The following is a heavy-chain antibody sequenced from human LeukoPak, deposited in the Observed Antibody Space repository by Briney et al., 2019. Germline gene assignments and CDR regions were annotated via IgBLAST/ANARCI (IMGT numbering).Heavy chain of an antibody. Sequence: SVKVSCKASGFTFTSSAVQWVRQARGQRLEWIGWIVVHSGNTNYAQTFQERVTITRDLSTSTAYMELSSLRSEDTAIYYCAATLGGYFDSWGQGTLVTVSS. V-gene: IGHV1-58*01. CDR1: GFTFTSSA. CDR3: AATLGGYFDS. D-gene: IGHD2-15*01. CDR2: IVVHSGNT. J-gene: IGHJ4*02.